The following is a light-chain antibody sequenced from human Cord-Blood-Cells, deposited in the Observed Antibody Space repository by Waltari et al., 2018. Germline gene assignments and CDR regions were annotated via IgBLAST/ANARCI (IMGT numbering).Light chain of an antibody. Sequence: QLVLTQSPSASASLGASVKLTCTLSSGHSSYAIARHQQQPETGPRYLMKLNSDGSHSKGDGIPDRFSGSSSGAERYLTISSLQSEDEADYYCQTWGTGVVFGGGTKLTVL. V-gene: IGLV4-69*01. CDR3: QTWGTGVV. CDR1: SGHSSYA. CDR2: LNSDGSH. J-gene: IGLJ2*01.